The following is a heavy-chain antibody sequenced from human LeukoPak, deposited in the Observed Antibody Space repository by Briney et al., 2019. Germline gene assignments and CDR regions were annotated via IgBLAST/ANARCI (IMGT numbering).Heavy chain of an antibody. Sequence: GGSLRLSCAASGFTFSSYAMSWVRQAPGKGLEWVSGISGSGGSTYFAASVKGRFTISRDNSKNTLYLQMSSLRAEDTAVYYCAKDVTIFGVVIDAFDIWGQGTMVTVSS. J-gene: IGHJ3*02. D-gene: IGHD3-3*01. CDR1: GFTFSSYA. CDR2: ISGSGGST. CDR3: AKDVTIFGVVIDAFDI. V-gene: IGHV3-23*01.